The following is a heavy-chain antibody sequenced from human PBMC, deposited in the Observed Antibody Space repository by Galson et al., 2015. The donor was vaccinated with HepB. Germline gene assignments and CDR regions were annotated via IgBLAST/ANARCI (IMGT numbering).Heavy chain of an antibody. D-gene: IGHD2-15*01. J-gene: IGHJ6*03. CDR1: GFTFSSYS. Sequence: SLRLSCAASGFTFSSYSMNWVRQAPGKGLEWVSSISSSSSYIYYADSVKGRFTISRDNAKNSLYLQMNSLRAEDTAVYYCARGLYCSGGSCFDYYYYYYMDVWGKGTTVTVSS. CDR2: ISSSSSYI. V-gene: IGHV3-21*01. CDR3: ARGLYCSGGSCFDYYYYYYMDV.